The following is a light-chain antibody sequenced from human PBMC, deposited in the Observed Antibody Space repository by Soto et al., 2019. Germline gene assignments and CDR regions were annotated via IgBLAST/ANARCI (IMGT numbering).Light chain of an antibody. CDR1: QSISSY. V-gene: IGKV1-39*01. Sequence: DIQMTQSPSSLSASVGDRVTITCRASQSISSYLNWNQQKPGKAPKLLIYAASSLQSGVPSRFSGRGSGTEFTLTISSLQPEDFATYYCQQRYSPPHTFGLGTKLEIK. CDR3: QQRYSPPHT. J-gene: IGKJ2*01. CDR2: AAS.